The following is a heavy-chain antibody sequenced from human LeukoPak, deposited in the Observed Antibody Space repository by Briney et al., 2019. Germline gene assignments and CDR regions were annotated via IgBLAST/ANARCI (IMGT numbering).Heavy chain of an antibody. CDR3: VRVWGHSGYDYFPFDY. Sequence: GGSLRLSCATSGFTLSSYWMHWARQAPGKGLEWVASINHNGNVNYYVDSVKGRFTISRDNAKNSLYLQMNSLRAEDTAMYYCVRVWGHSGYDYFPFDYWGQGTLVTVSS. CDR1: GFTLSSYW. V-gene: IGHV3-7*01. D-gene: IGHD5-12*01. J-gene: IGHJ4*02. CDR2: INHNGNVN.